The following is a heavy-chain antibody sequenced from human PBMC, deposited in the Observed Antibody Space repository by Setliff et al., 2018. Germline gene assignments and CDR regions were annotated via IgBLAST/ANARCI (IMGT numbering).Heavy chain of an antibody. CDR1: GYTFTSYG. CDR2: ISAYNGNT. D-gene: IGHD2-15*01. J-gene: IGHJ4*02. V-gene: IGHV1-18*01. Sequence: GASVKVSCKASGYTFTSYGISWVRQAPGQGLEWMGWISAYNGNTNYAQKLQGRVTMTTDTSTSTAYMELRSLRSDDTAVYYCARDLVGYCSGGSCYDWDYWGQGTQVTVPQ. CDR3: ARDLVGYCSGGSCYDWDY.